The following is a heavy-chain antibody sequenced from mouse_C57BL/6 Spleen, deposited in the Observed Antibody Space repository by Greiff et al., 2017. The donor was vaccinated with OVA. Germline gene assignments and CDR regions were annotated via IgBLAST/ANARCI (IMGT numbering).Heavy chain of an antibody. CDR2: IWSGGST. CDR3: ARAPYGNYVGAMDY. D-gene: IGHD2-1*01. V-gene: IGHV2-2*01. CDR1: GFSLTSYG. J-gene: IGHJ4*01. Sequence: VKLMESGPGLVQPSQSLSITCTVSGFSLTSYGVHWVRQSPGKGLEWLGVIWSGGSTDYNAAFISRLSISKDNSKSQVFFKMNSLQADDTAIYYCARAPYGNYVGAMDYWGQGTSVTVSS.